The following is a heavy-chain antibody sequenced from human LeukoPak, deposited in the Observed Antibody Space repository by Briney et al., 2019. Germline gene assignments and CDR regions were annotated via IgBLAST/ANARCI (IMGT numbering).Heavy chain of an antibody. CDR3: ARDGAEGDNSAFDI. V-gene: IGHV3-72*01. Sequence: PGGSLRLSCAASGATLSDYHMDWVRQVPGKGLEWIGRTRNKARGYTTEYAASVKGRFTISRDDSKTSVYLQMNSLKTEDTAVYFCARDGAEGDNSAFDIWGHGTVVTVSS. CDR1: GATLSDYH. CDR2: TRNKARGYTT. J-gene: IGHJ3*02. D-gene: IGHD3-22*01.